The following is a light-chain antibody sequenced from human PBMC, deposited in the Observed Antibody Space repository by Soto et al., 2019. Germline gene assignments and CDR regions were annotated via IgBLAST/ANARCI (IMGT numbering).Light chain of an antibody. CDR2: GAS. V-gene: IGKV3-20*01. Sequence: EIVLTQSPGTLSLSPGERATLSCRASQSVDITNLAWYQQIPGQAPRLLIYGASRRATGIPDRFSVSGSGTDFTLTINRLEPEDFAMYYCQHFDTTPPWTFGQGTKVESK. CDR3: QHFDTTPPWT. J-gene: IGKJ1*01. CDR1: QSVDITN.